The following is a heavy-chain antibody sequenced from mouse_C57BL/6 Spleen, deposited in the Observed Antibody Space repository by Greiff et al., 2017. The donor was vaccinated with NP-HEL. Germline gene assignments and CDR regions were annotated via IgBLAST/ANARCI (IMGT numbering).Heavy chain of an antibody. CDR3: TRDEAGSSVAWFAY. CDR1: GFTFSSYA. CDR2: ISSGGDYI. Sequence: EVQGVESGEGLVKPGGSLKLSCAASGFTFSSYAMSWVRQTPEKRLEWVAYISSGGDYIYYADTVKGRFTISRDNARNTLYLQMSSLKSEDTAMYYCTRDEAGSSVAWFAYWGQGTLVTVSA. V-gene: IGHV5-9-1*02. D-gene: IGHD1-1*01. J-gene: IGHJ3*01.